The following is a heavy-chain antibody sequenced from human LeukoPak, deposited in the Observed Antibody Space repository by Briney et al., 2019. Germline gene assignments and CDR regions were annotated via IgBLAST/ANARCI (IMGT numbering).Heavy chain of an antibody. D-gene: IGHD4-17*01. CDR3: ARAGYGDYCDY. CDR2: IWYDGSNK. CDR1: GFTFSSYG. V-gene: IGHV3-33*01. Sequence: GSLRLFCAASGFTFSSYGMHWVRQAPGKGLEGVAVIWYDGSNKYYADSVKGRFTISRDNSKNTLYLQMNSLRAEDTAVYYCARAGYGDYCDYWGQGTLVTVSS. J-gene: IGHJ4*02.